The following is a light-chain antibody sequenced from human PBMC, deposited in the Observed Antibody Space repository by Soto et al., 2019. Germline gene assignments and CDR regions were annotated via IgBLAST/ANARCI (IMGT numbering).Light chain of an antibody. J-gene: IGKJ2*01. CDR2: GAS. CDR1: QTLRRTY. CDR3: HQYDNAPQT. V-gene: IGKV3-20*01. Sequence: EIGLMHSPGTLSLSPGEIATLSCRASQTLRRTYIAWYQQKPGQAPRVLIYGASKRATGIPDRFSGSGSGTDFSLTISRLEPEDFAVYYRHQYDNAPQTYGQGTKVDIK.